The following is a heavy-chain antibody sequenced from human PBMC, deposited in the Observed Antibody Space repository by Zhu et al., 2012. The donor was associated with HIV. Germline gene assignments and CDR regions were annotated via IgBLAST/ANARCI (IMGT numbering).Heavy chain of an antibody. CDR1: GGSFSGYY. D-gene: IGHD3-10*01. V-gene: IGHV4-34*01. CDR3: ARVLLWFGESSETGYYFDY. CDR2: INHSGST. J-gene: IGHJ4*02. Sequence: QVQVQQWGAGLLKPSETLSLTCAVYGGSFSGYYWSWIRQPPGKGLEWIGEINHSGSTNYNPSLKSRLTISVDTSKNQFSLKLSSVTAADTAVYYCARVLLWFGESSETGYYFDYWGQGTLVTVSS.